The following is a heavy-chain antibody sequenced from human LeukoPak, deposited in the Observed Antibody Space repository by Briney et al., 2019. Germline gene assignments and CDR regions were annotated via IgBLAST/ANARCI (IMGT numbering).Heavy chain of an antibody. CDR2: IIPIFGTA. Sequence: ASVKASCKASGGTFSSYAISWVRQAPGQGLEWMGGIIPIFGTANYAQKFQGRVTITTDESTSTAYMELSSLRSEDTAVYYCARVGWLQFPYYFDYWGQGTLVTVSS. CDR1: GGTFSSYA. J-gene: IGHJ4*02. D-gene: IGHD5-24*01. CDR3: ARVGWLQFPYYFDY. V-gene: IGHV1-69*05.